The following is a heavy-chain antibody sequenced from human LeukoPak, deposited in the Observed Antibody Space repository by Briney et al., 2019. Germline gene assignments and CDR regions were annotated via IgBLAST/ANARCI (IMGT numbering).Heavy chain of an antibody. CDR3: ARGPIQLWIHNAMDV. D-gene: IGHD5-18*01. V-gene: IGHV3-49*04. CDR1: GFTFGDHA. CDR2: IRSKAYRRTT. J-gene: IGHJ6*02. Sequence: GRSLRLSCTGSGFTFGDHAMSWVRQAPGKGLEWVGFIRSKAYRRTTEYAASVKGRFTISRDDSASIAYLQMNSLQTDDTAVYYCARGPIQLWIHNAMDVWGQGTTVTVSS.